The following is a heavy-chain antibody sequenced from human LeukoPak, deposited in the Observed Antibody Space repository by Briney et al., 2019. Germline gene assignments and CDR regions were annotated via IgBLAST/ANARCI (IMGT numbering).Heavy chain of an antibody. CDR1: GGSISSYY. CDR2: IYTSGST. CDR3: ARRDFCSGGSCQFPFGY. V-gene: IGHV4-4*07. J-gene: IGHJ4*02. D-gene: IGHD2-15*01. Sequence: PSETLSLTCTVSGGSISSYYWSWIRQPAGKGLEWIGRIYTSGSTNYNPSLKSRVTMSVDTSKNQFSLKLSSVTAADTAVYYCARRDFCSGGSCQFPFGYWGQGTLVTVSS.